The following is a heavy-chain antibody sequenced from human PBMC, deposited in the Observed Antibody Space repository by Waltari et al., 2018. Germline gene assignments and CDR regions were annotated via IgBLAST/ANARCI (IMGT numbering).Heavy chain of an antibody. CDR1: GGSISSGGYY. CDR3: AREKLLYDSSGYFGFDI. J-gene: IGHJ3*02. V-gene: IGHV4-31*03. CDR2: IYYSGVT. D-gene: IGHD3-22*01. Sequence: QVQLQESGPGLVKPSQTLSLTCTVSGGSISSGGYYWSWIRQHPGQGLEWIGYIYYSGVTYYNPSRKSRVTISVDTSKNQFSLKLSSVPAADTAVYYCAREKLLYDSSGYFGFDIWGQGTMVTVSS.